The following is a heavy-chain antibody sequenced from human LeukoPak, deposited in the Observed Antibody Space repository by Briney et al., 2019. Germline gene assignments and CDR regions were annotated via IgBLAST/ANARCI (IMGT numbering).Heavy chain of an antibody. CDR1: GYTLTGYG. Sequence: ASVKVSCKASGYTLTGYGISWVRQAPGQGLEWMGWITTYNANTRFAQKFQGRVSLTSDTSTNTAYMELGSLRSDDTAVYYCARGVPGGHYYNDYWGQGTLVTVSS. CDR2: ITTYNANT. D-gene: IGHD3-10*01. V-gene: IGHV1-18*01. CDR3: ARGVPGGHYYNDY. J-gene: IGHJ4*02.